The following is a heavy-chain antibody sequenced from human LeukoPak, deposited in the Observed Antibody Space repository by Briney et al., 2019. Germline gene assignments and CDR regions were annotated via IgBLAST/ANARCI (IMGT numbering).Heavy chain of an antibody. CDR2: ISGSGGST. V-gene: IGHV3-23*01. Sequence: GGSLRLSCAASGFTFSSYAMSWVRQAPGKGLEWVSAISGSGGSTHYADSVKGRFTISRDNSKNTLYLQMNSLRAEDTAVYYCAPDIVVVPAATDYWGQGTLVTVSS. CDR1: GFTFSSYA. D-gene: IGHD2-2*01. CDR3: APDIVVVPAATDY. J-gene: IGHJ4*02.